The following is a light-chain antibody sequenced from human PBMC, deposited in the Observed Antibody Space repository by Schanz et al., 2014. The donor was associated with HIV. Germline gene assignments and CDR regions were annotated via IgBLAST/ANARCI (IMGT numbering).Light chain of an antibody. CDR3: QQYATSPWT. CDR2: DAS. Sequence: EIVLTQSPATLSLSPGERATLSCRASQSVSSSYLAWYQQKPGQAPRLLIYDASNRAAGIPARFSGSGSGTDFTLTISRLEPEDFAVYYCQQYATSPWTFGQGTKVDVK. CDR1: QSVSSSY. V-gene: IGKV3-20*01. J-gene: IGKJ1*01.